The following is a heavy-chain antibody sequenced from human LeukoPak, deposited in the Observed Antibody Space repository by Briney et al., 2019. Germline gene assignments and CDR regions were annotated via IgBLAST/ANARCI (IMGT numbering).Heavy chain of an antibody. J-gene: IGHJ4*02. CDR2: IYYSGST. CDR3: ARLVARGFDY. V-gene: IGHV4-59*08. CDR1: GGSISSYY. Sequence: PSETLSLTCTVSGGSISSYYWSWIRQPPGKGLEWIGYIYYSGSTNYNPSLKSRVTISVDTSKNQFSLKLSSVTAADTAVYYCARLVARGFDYWGQGTLVTVSS. D-gene: IGHD5-12*01.